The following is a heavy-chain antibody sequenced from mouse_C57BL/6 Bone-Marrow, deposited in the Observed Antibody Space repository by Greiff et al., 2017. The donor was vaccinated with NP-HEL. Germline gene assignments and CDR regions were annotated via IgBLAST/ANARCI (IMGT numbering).Heavy chain of an antibody. J-gene: IGHJ2*01. Sequence: VKLQESGAELVKPGASVKMSCKASGYTFTSYWITWVKQRPGQGLEWIGDIYPGSGSTNYNEKFKSKATLTVDTSSSTAYMQLSSLTSEDSAVYYCARGGNYHFDYWGQGTTLTVSS. CDR1: GYTFTSYW. CDR3: ARGGNYHFDY. V-gene: IGHV1-55*01. D-gene: IGHD2-1*01. CDR2: IYPGSGST.